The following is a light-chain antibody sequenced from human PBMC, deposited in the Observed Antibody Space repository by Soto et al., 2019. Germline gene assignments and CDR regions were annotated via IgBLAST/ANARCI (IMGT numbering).Light chain of an antibody. CDR2: GAS. J-gene: IGKJ1*01. V-gene: IGKV3-15*01. CDR3: QQYDTWPRT. CDR1: QRVRDS. Sequence: ETVMTQSPATLSVSPGERATLSCRASQRVRDSLSWYQQKPGQAPRLLIYGASTRATGIPARFSGSGSGTEFTLTISSLQSEDFAIYFCQQYDTWPRTFGQGTKVEIK.